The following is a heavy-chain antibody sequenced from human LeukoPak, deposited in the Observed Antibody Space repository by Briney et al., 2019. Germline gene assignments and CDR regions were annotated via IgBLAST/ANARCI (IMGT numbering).Heavy chain of an antibody. V-gene: IGHV3-74*01. Sequence: GGTLRLSCAVSGFTLSNYAMSWVRQAPGKGLVWVSRISSDGINTSYADSVKGRFTISRDNAKNTLNLQMNSLRAEDTAVYYCARGANDYHGSGSSRWFDPWGQGTLVTVSS. J-gene: IGHJ5*02. CDR2: ISSDGINT. CDR3: ARGANDYHGSGSSRWFDP. CDR1: GFTLSNYA. D-gene: IGHD3-10*01.